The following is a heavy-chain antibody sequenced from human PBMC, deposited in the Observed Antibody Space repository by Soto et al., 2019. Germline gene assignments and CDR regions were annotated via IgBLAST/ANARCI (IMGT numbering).Heavy chain of an antibody. J-gene: IGHJ5*02. Sequence: SETLSLTCTVSGGSIGGGGDYWSWIRQHPGRGLEWIGYIYYSGSTYYNPSLKSRVTISVDTSKNQFSLKLSSVTAADTAVYYCAREDIAAAGTFDPWGQGTLVTVSS. V-gene: IGHV4-31*03. D-gene: IGHD6-13*01. CDR2: IYYSGST. CDR3: AREDIAAAGTFDP. CDR1: GGSIGGGGDY.